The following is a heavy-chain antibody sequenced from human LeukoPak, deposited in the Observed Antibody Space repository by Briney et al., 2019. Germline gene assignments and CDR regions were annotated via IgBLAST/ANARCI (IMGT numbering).Heavy chain of an antibody. J-gene: IGHJ3*02. Sequence: SSQTLSLTCTVSGGSISSGGYYWSWIRQPPGKGLEWIGYIYYSGSTNYNPSLKSRVTISVDTSKNQFSLKLSSVTAADTAVYYCARFRRARFTMIVVANDAFDIWGQGTMVTVSS. V-gene: IGHV4-61*08. D-gene: IGHD3-22*01. CDR2: IYYSGST. CDR1: GGSISSGGYY. CDR3: ARFRRARFTMIVVANDAFDI.